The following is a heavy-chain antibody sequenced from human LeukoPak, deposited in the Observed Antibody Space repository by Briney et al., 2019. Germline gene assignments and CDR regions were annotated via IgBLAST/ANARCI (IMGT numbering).Heavy chain of an antibody. D-gene: IGHD2-15*01. V-gene: IGHV1-2*02. J-gene: IGHJ4*02. Sequence: WASVKVSCKASGYTFTGYYMHWVRQAPGQGLEWMGWINPNSGGTNYAQKFQGRVTMTRDTSISTAYMELSRLRSDDTAVYYCARDVRATSRSGGSPAAFGYWGQGTLVTVSS. CDR2: INPNSGGT. CDR3: ARDVRATSRSGGSPAAFGY. CDR1: GYTFTGYY.